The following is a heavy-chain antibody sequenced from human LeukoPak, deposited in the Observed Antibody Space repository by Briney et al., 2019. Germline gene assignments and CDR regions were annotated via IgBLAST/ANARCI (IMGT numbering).Heavy chain of an antibody. CDR1: GGTFSSYA. Sequence: SVKVSCKASGGTFSSYAISWVRQAPGQGLEWMGRIIPILGIANYAQKFQGRVTIAADKSTSTAYMELSSLRSEDTAVYYCASGAGYYFDYWGQGTLVTVSS. CDR2: IIPILGIA. V-gene: IGHV1-69*04. D-gene: IGHD1-26*01. J-gene: IGHJ4*02. CDR3: ASGAGYYFDY.